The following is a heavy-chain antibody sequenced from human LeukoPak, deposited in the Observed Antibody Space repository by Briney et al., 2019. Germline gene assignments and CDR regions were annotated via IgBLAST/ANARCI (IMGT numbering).Heavy chain of an antibody. CDR2: IYYSGST. CDR3: ARLGGSDRQH. J-gene: IGHJ1*01. D-gene: IGHD1-26*01. CDR1: GGSISSYY. Sequence: SETLSLTCTVSGGSISSYYWSWIRQPPGKGLEWIGYIYYSGSTNYNPSLKSRVTISVDTSKNQFSLKLSSVTAADMAVYYCARLGGSDRQHWGQGTLVTVSS. V-gene: IGHV4-59*01.